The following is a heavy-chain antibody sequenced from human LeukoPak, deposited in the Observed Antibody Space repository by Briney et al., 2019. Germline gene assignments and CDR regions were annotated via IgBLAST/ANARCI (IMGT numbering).Heavy chain of an antibody. CDR1: GGSFSGYY. J-gene: IGHJ6*04. D-gene: IGHD2-2*01. CDR2: INHSGST. V-gene: IGHV4-34*01. Sequence: SETLSLTCAVYGGSFSGYYWSWLRQPPGKGLEWIGEINHSGSTNYNPSLKSRVTISVDTSKNQFSLKLSSVTAADTAVYYCARGLLRLVPAAKGGMDVWGKGTTVTVSS. CDR3: ARGLLRLVPAAKGGMDV.